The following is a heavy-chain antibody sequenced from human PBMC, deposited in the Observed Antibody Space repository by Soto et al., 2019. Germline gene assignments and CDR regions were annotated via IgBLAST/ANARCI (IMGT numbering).Heavy chain of an antibody. V-gene: IGHV4-39*01. Sequence: SETLSLTCIFSVGSISSSSYYCGWVRQPPWKGLEWIGSIYYSGRTYYSPSFKSRVTISIDTSKNQFSLKLSSVTATDTAVYYCARHRTTVVPKAYFDHGGQGARVT. J-gene: IGHJ5*02. D-gene: IGHD4-17*01. CDR1: VGSISSSSYY. CDR3: ARHRTTVVPKAYFDH. CDR2: IYYSGRT.